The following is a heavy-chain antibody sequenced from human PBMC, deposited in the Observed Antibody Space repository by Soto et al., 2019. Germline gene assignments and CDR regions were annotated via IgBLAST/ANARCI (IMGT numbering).Heavy chain of an antibody. V-gene: IGHV4-4*07. Sequence: QLQESGPGLVKPSETLSLSSNVSGRSMISYYWSWIRQPAGKGLEWIGRIYTGGNTNYNPSLKSRVTMSVVTSKSQFSLSLTSVTAADTAVYYCAREGDDRHFFFDSWGQGTLVTVSS. CDR1: GRSMISYY. D-gene: IGHD3-3*02. CDR3: AREGDDRHFFFDS. J-gene: IGHJ4*02. CDR2: IYTGGNT.